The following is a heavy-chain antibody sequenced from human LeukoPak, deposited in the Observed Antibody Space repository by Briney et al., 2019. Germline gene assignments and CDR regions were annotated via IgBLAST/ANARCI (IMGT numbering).Heavy chain of an antibody. CDR1: GFTFSSYA. V-gene: IGHV3-23*01. D-gene: IGHD3-16*01. CDR2: ISGSAINT. Sequence: AWGSLRLSCAASGFTFSSYAMSWVRQAPGKGLEWVSTISGSAINTYYADSVKGRFTISRDNSKNTLYLQMNSLRAEDTAIYYCAKDRVFRGVMGAFDIWGRGTMVTVSS. J-gene: IGHJ3*02. CDR3: AKDRVFRGVMGAFDI.